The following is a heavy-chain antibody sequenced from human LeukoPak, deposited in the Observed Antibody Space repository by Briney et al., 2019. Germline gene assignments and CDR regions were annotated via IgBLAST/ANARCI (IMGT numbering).Heavy chain of an antibody. Sequence: GAAVKVSCKVSGYTLTELSMHWVRQAPGKGLEWMGGFDPEDGETIYAQKFQGRVTMTEDTSTDTAYMELSSLRSEDTAVYYCATAWMVRGVFDYWGQGTLVTVSS. CDR3: ATAWMVRGVFDY. J-gene: IGHJ4*02. CDR2: FDPEDGET. V-gene: IGHV1-24*01. D-gene: IGHD3-10*01. CDR1: GYTLTELS.